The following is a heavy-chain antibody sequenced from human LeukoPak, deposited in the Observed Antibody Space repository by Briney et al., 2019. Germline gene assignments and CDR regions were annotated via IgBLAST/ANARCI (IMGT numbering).Heavy chain of an antibody. D-gene: IGHD2-2*02. CDR2: IYYSGST. Sequence: SETLSLTCTVSGGSISSSSYYWGWIRQPPGKGLEWIGSIYYSGSTYYNPSLKRRVTISVDTSKNQFSLKLSSVTAADTAVYYCASLGDPDIVVVPAAIAPLYGMDVWGQGTTVTVSS. CDR1: GGSISSSSYY. CDR3: ASLGDPDIVVVPAAIAPLYGMDV. J-gene: IGHJ6*02. V-gene: IGHV4-39*01.